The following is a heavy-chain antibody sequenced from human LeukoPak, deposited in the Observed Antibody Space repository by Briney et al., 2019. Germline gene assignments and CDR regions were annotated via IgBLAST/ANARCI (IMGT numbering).Heavy chain of an antibody. CDR3: ARAGYYDFWSGSWFDP. V-gene: IGHV4-4*02. Sequence: PSETLSLTCAVSGGSISSSNWWSWARQPPGKGLEWIGEIYHSGSTNYNPSLKSRVTISVDKSKNQFSLKLSSVTAADTAVYYCARAGYYDFWSGSWFDPWGQGTLVTVSS. D-gene: IGHD3-3*01. CDR1: GGSISSSNW. CDR2: IYHSGST. J-gene: IGHJ5*02.